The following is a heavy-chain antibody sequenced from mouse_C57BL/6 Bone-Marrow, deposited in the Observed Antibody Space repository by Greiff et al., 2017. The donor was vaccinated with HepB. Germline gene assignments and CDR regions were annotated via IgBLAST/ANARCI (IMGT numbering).Heavy chain of an antibody. Sequence: VQLQQSGAELVMPGASVKLSCKASGYTFTSYWMHWVKQRPGQGLEWIGEIDPSDSYTNYNQKFKGKSTLTVDKSSSTAYMQLSSLTSEDSAVYYCARTEIYYDYDVSFYWYFDVWGTGTTVTVSS. V-gene: IGHV1-69*01. CDR1: GYTFTSYW. J-gene: IGHJ1*03. CDR3: ARTEIYYDYDVSFYWYFDV. D-gene: IGHD2-4*01. CDR2: IDPSDSYT.